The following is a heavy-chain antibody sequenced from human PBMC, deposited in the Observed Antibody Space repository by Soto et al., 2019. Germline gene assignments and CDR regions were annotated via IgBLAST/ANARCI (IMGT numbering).Heavy chain of an antibody. V-gene: IGHV4-34*01. J-gene: IGHJ4*02. CDR2: INHSGST. CDR1: GGSFSGYY. CDR3: ARDKITGLFDY. Sequence: SETLSLTCAVYGGSFSGYYWTWIRQPPGRGLEWIGEINHSGSTNYNPSLKSRVTISVDTSKNQFSLKLTSVTAADTAVYYCARDKITGLFDYWGQGTVVTVSS. D-gene: IGHD2-8*02.